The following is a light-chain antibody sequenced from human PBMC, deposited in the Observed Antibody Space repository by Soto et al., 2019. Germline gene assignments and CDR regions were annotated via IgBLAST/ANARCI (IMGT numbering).Light chain of an antibody. CDR1: QNIDIY. CDR3: QKYNSAPFT. J-gene: IGKJ3*01. V-gene: IGKV1-39*01. CDR2: AAS. Sequence: DIQMTQSPSALSASVGDRVTITCRASQNIDIYLHWYRQKPGKAPELLIFAASSVPSEVPSRFSGSGSGTDFTLAISSLQPEDVATYYCQKYNSAPFTFGPGTKVDIK.